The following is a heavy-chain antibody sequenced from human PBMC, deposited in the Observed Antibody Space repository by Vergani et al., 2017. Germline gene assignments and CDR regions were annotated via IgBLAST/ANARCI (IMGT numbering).Heavy chain of an antibody. J-gene: IGHJ4*02. CDR1: GFTFSSYA. Sequence: EVQLLESGGGLVQPGGSLRLSCAASGFTFSSYAMSWVRQAPGKGLEWVSGFSGSGGSTYYADSVKGRFTISRDSSKNTLYLQMNSLRAEDTAVYYCAKELPGKRIAAAGRVYWGQGTLVTVSS. D-gene: IGHD6-13*01. V-gene: IGHV3-23*01. CDR3: AKELPGKRIAAAGRVY. CDR2: FSGSGGST.